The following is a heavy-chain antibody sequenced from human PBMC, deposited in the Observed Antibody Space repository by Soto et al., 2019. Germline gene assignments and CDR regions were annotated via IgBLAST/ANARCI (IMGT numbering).Heavy chain of an antibody. CDR2: IYPIDSDT. CDR3: ARRSAVTTFYFYGMDV. J-gene: IGHJ6*02. V-gene: IGHV5-51*01. D-gene: IGHD4-17*01. Sequence: XASLKISCKVSGDSFNSNWIAWVRQRPGRGLEWMGIIYPIDSDTRYSPSFQGQVTISVDRSVNSAFLQWRSLKASDTATYYCARRSAVTTFYFYGMDVWGQGTTVTVSS. CDR1: GDSFNSNW.